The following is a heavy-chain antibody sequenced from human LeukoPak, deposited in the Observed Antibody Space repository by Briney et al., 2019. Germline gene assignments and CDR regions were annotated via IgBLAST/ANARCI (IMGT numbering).Heavy chain of an antibody. D-gene: IGHD4-17*01. Sequence: PSETPSLTSAVSGVSFDDYYCSSVRDTPGKRLECLGEINHSGSTNDRPPLKSRVTLSIATSRKQFSLNLTSVTVADAGIYYCTRLTTGHDYWGQGTLVTVSS. V-gene: IGHV4-34*01. CDR2: INHSGST. CDR1: GVSFDDYY. CDR3: TRLTTGHDY. J-gene: IGHJ4*02.